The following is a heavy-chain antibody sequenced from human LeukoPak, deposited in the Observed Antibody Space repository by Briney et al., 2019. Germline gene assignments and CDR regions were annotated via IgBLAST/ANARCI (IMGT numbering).Heavy chain of an antibody. CDR2: ISATGGTT. V-gene: IGHV3-23*01. CDR3: AKEPATRWLATFDY. D-gene: IGHD6-19*01. Sequence: PGGSLRLSCAASGFTFSSYSMNWVRQAPGKGLEWVSYISATGGTTYYADSVKGRFTISRDNANNSLYLQMNSLRAEDTAVYYCAKEPATRWLATFDYWGQGTLVTVSS. J-gene: IGHJ4*02. CDR1: GFTFSSYS.